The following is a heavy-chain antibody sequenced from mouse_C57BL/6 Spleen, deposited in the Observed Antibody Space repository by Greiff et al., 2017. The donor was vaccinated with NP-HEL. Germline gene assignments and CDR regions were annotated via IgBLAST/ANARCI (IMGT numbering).Heavy chain of an antibody. D-gene: IGHD2-5*01. J-gene: IGHJ1*03. V-gene: IGHV5-16*01. CDR1: GFTFSDYY. CDR3: AREGGYSNLWYFDV. Sequence: EVQRVESEGGLVQPGSSMKLSCTASGFTFSDYYMAWVRQVPEKGLEWVANINYDGSSTYYLDSLKSRFIISRDNAKNILYLQMSSLKSEDTATYYCAREGGYSNLWYFDVWGTGTTVTVSS. CDR2: INYDGSST.